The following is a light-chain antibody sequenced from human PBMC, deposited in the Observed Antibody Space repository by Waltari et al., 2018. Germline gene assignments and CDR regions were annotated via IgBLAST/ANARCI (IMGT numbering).Light chain of an antibody. CDR3: SSYTSTSTLV. Sequence: QSALTQPASVSGSPGQSIPISCTGTSTDVGGYDYVSCYQHHPGQAPQLLIFDVSSRPSGVSTRFSGSKSGNTASLTISGLQAEDEADYSCSSYTSTSTLVFGSGTKVTVL. CDR2: DVS. CDR1: STDVGGYDY. J-gene: IGLJ1*01. V-gene: IGLV2-14*03.